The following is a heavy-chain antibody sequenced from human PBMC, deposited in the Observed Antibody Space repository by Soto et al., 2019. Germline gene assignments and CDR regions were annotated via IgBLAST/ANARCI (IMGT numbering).Heavy chain of an antibody. J-gene: IGHJ6*02. CDR1: GGSISSYY. V-gene: IGHV4-59*08. CDR3: ARLGGVDTAMPYYYYGMDV. CDR2: IYYSGST. Sequence: SETLSLTCTVSGGSISSYYWSWIRQPPGKGLEWIGYIYYSGSTNYNPSLKSRVTISVDTSKNQFSLKLSSVTAADTAVYYCARLGGVDTAMPYYYYGMDVWGQGTTVTVSS. D-gene: IGHD5-18*01.